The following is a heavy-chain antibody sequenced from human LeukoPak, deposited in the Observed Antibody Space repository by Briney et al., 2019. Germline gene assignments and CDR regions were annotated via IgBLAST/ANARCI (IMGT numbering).Heavy chain of an antibody. D-gene: IGHD2-2*02. Sequence: GGSLRLSCAASGFTFSDYYMSWIRQAPGKGLEWVSYISSSGSTIYYADSVKGRFTISRDNAKNSLYLQMNSLGAEDTAVYYCAREATVVPAAIQHDVFDIWGQGTMVTVSS. J-gene: IGHJ3*02. V-gene: IGHV3-11*01. CDR3: AREATVVPAAIQHDVFDI. CDR2: ISSSGSTI. CDR1: GFTFSDYY.